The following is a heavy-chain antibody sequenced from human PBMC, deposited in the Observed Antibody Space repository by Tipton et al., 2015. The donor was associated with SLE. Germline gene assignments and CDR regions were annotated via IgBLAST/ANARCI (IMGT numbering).Heavy chain of an antibody. CDR1: GFTFSTYS. V-gene: IGHV3-21*01. Sequence: SLRLSCAASGFTFSTYSMNWVRQAPGKGLEWVSSISSSSSYIYYADSVKGRFTISRDNAKNSLYLQMNSLRAEDTAVYYCASSPRLTYDFWSGYRPGLYWGQGTLVTVSS. CDR3: ASSPRLTYDFWSGYRPGLY. J-gene: IGHJ4*02. D-gene: IGHD3-3*01. CDR2: ISSSSSYI.